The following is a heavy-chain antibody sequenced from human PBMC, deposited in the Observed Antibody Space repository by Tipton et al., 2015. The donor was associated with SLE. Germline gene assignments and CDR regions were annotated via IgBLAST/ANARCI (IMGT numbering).Heavy chain of an antibody. D-gene: IGHD3-22*01. J-gene: IGHJ4*02. CDR3: ARAGVDYYDSSGSPSY. CDR2: IYHSGST. Sequence: TLSLTCAVYGGSFSAYYWSWIRQPPGKGLEWIGYIYHSGSTYYNPSLKSRVTISVDRSKNQFSLKLSSVTAADTAMYYCARAGVDYYDSSGSPSYWGQGTLVTVSA. CDR1: GGSFSAYY. V-gene: IGHV4-30-2*01.